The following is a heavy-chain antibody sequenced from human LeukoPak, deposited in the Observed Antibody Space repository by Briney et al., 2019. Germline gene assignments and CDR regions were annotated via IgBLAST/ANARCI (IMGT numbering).Heavy chain of an antibody. CDR3: ARPRYSGYDWVGFDL. Sequence: SETLSLTCTVSGGSISSYYWSWIRQPPGKELEWIGYIYYSGSTNYNPSLKSRVTISVDTSKNQFSLKLSSVTAADTAVYYCARPRYSGYDWVGFDLWGRGTLVTVSS. V-gene: IGHV4-59*01. CDR1: GGSISSYY. D-gene: IGHD5-12*01. J-gene: IGHJ2*01. CDR2: IYYSGST.